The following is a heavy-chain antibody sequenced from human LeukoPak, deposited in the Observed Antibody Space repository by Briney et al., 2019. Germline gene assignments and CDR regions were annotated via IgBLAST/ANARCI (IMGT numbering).Heavy chain of an antibody. J-gene: IGHJ3*02. Sequence: SETLSLTCTVSGGSISSYYWSWIRQPPGKGLEWIGYIYYSGSTNYNPSLKSRVTISVDTSKNQFSLKLSSVTAADTAVYYCARHDPITVDAFDIWGQGTMVTVSS. CDR1: GGSISSYY. D-gene: IGHD3-16*01. V-gene: IGHV4-59*08. CDR2: IYYSGST. CDR3: ARHDPITVDAFDI.